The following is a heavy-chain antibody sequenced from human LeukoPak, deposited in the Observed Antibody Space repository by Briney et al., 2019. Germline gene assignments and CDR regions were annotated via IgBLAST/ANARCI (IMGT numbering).Heavy chain of an antibody. CDR1: GYTFISYG. CDR2: ISAYNGNT. D-gene: IGHD3-10*01. CDR3: AIRGSESYKPFDY. V-gene: IGHV1-18*01. J-gene: IGHJ4*02. Sequence: ASVQVSCKPSGYTFISYGITWVRQAPGQGLEWMGWISAYNGNTNYAQKLQGRVTLTTDTSTSTAYMELRSLRSDDTAVYYCAIRGSESYKPFDYWGQGTLVTVSS.